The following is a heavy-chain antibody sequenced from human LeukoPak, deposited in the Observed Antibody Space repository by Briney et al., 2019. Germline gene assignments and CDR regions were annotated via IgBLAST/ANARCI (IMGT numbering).Heavy chain of an antibody. V-gene: IGHV4-4*07. D-gene: IGHD3-22*01. CDR2: IYSSGST. Sequence: SETLSLTCTVSGGSISSYYWSWIRQPAGKGLEWIGRIYSSGSTYYNPSLKSRVTISVDTSKNQFSLQLNSVTPEDTAVYYCARVSYDSSGYVGSFDAFDIWGPGTMVTVSS. J-gene: IGHJ3*02. CDR3: ARVSYDSSGYVGSFDAFDI. CDR1: GGSISSYY.